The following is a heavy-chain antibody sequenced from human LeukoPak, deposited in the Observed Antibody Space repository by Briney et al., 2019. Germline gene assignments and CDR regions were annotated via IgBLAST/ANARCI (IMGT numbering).Heavy chain of an antibody. J-gene: IGHJ3*02. Sequence: ASVKVSCKASGYTFTSYYMHWVRQAPGQGLEWMGIINPSGGSTSYAQKFQGRVTMTRDMSTSTVYMELSSLRSEDTAVYYCARSGTTGTTGSGLAFDIWGQGTMVTVSS. CDR3: ARSGTTGTTGSGLAFDI. CDR2: INPSGGST. V-gene: IGHV1-46*01. CDR1: GYTFTSYY. D-gene: IGHD1-1*01.